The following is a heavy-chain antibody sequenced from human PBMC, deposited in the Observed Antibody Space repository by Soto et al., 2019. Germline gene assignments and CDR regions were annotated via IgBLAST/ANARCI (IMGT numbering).Heavy chain of an antibody. CDR1: GYSVSSSEYY. CDR2: MFYSRLT. J-gene: IGHJ6*02. CDR3: APLTVSLSGPYGIHV. Sequence: PSGTLALTCGVCGYSVSSSEYYWAWNRQPPGKGLEWIGSMFYSRLTYYNPSLKSRVTLPVDTSKTHLSVRLNSVTAADTAVYYCAPLTVSLSGPYGIHVWGQGTTVTVSS. D-gene: IGHD2-15*01. V-gene: IGHV4-39*01.